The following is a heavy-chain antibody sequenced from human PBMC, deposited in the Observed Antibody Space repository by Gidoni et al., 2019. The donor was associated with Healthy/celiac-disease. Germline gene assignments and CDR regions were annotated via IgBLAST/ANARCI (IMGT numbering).Heavy chain of an antibody. CDR1: GFPFDVYT. CDR3: AKDIGGGDYGFDY. CDR2: ISWDGGST. D-gene: IGHD4-17*01. Sequence: VQPVESGGVVVQPGGSLRHACAAWGFPFDVYTMHWVRQDLGKGLECGSLISWDGGSTYYADSVKCRFTISRDNSKNSLYLQMNSLRTEDTALYYCAKDIGGGDYGFDYWGQGTLVTVSS. J-gene: IGHJ4*02. V-gene: IGHV3-43*01.